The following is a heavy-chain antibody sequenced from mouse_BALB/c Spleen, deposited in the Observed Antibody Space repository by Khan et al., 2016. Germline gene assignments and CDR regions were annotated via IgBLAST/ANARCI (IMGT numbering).Heavy chain of an antibody. CDR3: ARYDGYYFDY. D-gene: IGHD2-3*01. CDR2: IIYSGST. Sequence: EVQLQESGPGLMKPSQSLSLTCTVTGYSITSDYAWNWIRQFPGNKLEWMGYIIYSGSTTYTPSLKSRISITRDTSKNQFFLQLNSVTTEDTATYYCARYDGYYFDYWGQGTTLTVSS. J-gene: IGHJ2*01. CDR1: GYSITSDYA. V-gene: IGHV3-2*02.